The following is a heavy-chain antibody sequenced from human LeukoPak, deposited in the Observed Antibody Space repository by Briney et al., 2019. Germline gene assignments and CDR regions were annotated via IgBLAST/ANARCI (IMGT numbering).Heavy chain of an antibody. CDR3: AKDNGPDYYDSSGYYDPYHMDV. CDR2: IRYDGSNK. D-gene: IGHD3-22*01. V-gene: IGHV3-30*02. CDR1: GFTFSSYG. J-gene: IGHJ6*03. Sequence: GGSLRLSRAASGFTFSSYGMHWVRQAPGKGLEWVAFIRYDGSNKYYADSVKGRFTISRDNSKNTLYLQMNSLRAEDTAVYYCAKDNGPDYYDSSGYYDPYHMDVWGKGTTVTVSS.